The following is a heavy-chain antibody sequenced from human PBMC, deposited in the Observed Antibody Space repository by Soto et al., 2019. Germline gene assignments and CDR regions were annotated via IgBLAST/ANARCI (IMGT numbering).Heavy chain of an antibody. CDR1: GFTFSKFG. Sequence: GGSLRLSCEASGFTFSKFGIHWVRQAPGKGLEWVAVVSYDGSFKYYADSVKGRFTISRDNSKNTLYLQMNSLRPEDTALYYCAKDSDQLLFDYYYNTMYVWSQGTTVVVS. CDR2: VSYDGSFK. J-gene: IGHJ6*02. D-gene: IGHD2-2*01. V-gene: IGHV3-30*18. CDR3: AKDSDQLLFDYYYNTMYV.